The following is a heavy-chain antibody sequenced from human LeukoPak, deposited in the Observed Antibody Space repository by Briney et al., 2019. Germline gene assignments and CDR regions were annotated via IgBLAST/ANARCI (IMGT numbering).Heavy chain of an antibody. CDR1: GFTVSSNH. Sequence: GGSLRLSCAASGFTVSSNHMSWVRQAPGKGLEWVSVIYSGGSTYYAGSVKGRFTISRDNSKNTLYLQMNSLRAEDTAVYYCARVGPNGPFDYWGQGTLVTVSS. CDR3: ARVGPNGPFDY. D-gene: IGHD2-8*01. V-gene: IGHV3-53*01. J-gene: IGHJ4*02. CDR2: IYSGGST.